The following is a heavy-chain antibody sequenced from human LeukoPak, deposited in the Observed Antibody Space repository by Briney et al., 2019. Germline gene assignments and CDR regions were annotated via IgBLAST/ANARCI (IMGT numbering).Heavy chain of an antibody. CDR3: ARGGVNWGFWYFDL. D-gene: IGHD7-27*01. V-gene: IGHV3-74*01. CDR1: GFSFSTYW. CDR2: IKSDGSST. J-gene: IGHJ2*01. Sequence: GGSLRLSCAASGFSFSTYWMHWVRQVPGKGPVWVSRIKSDGSSTSYADSVKGRFTISRDNANNTLYLQMNSLRAEDTAVYYCARGGVNWGFWYFDLWGRGTLVTVSS.